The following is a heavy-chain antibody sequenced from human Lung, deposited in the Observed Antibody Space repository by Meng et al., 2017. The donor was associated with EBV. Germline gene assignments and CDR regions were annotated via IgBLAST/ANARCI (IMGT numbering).Heavy chain of an antibody. J-gene: IGHJ4*02. CDR3: AVTRYCSGGSCFDY. Sequence: QVRLQQWVAGLLKPSETLSLTCAVYGGSFSGYYWSWIRQPPGKGLEWIGEINHSGSTNYNPSLKSRVTISVDTSKNQFSLKLSSVTAADTAVYYCAVTRYCSGGSCFDYWGQGTLVTVSS. D-gene: IGHD2-15*01. CDR2: INHSGST. V-gene: IGHV4-34*01. CDR1: GGSFSGYY.